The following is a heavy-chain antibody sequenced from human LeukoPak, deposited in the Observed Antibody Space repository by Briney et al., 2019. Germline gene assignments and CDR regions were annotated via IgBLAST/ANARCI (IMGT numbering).Heavy chain of an antibody. CDR2: IYYSGST. CDR3: ARTSAGSGWPFDY. V-gene: IGHV4-59*12. CDR1: GGSISSYY. J-gene: IGHJ4*02. D-gene: IGHD6-19*01. Sequence: PSETLSLTCTVSGGSISSYYWSWIRQPPGKGLEWIGYIYYSGSTNYNPSLKSRVTMSVDTSKNQFSLKLSSVTAADTAVYYCARTSAGSGWPFDYWGQGTLVTVSS.